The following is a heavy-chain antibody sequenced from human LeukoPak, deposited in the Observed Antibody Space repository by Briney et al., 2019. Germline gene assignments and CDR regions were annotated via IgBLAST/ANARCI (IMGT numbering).Heavy chain of an antibody. CDR2: IYHSGST. V-gene: IGHV4-4*02. Sequence: SETLSLTCAVSGGSISSSNWWSWVRQPPGKGLEWIGEIYHSGSTNYNPSLKSRVTISVDKSKNQFSLKLSSVTAADTAVYYCARSPSYYYDSSGYKPSDAFDIWGQGTMVTVSS. D-gene: IGHD3-22*01. J-gene: IGHJ3*02. CDR3: ARSPSYYYDSSGYKPSDAFDI. CDR1: GGSISSSNW.